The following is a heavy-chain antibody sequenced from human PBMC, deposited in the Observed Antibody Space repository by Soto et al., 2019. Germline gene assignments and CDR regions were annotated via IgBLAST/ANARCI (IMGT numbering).Heavy chain of an antibody. CDR3: AKDLSIDWLDAFDI. V-gene: IGHV3-23*01. D-gene: IGHD3-22*01. Sequence: PGGSLRLSCAASGFTFSASAIHWVRQAPGKGLEWVSAISGSGGSTYYADSVKGRFTISRDNSKNTLYLQMNSLRAEDTAVYYCAKDLSIDWLDAFDIWGQGTMVTVSS. CDR1: GFTFSASA. J-gene: IGHJ3*02. CDR2: ISGSGGST.